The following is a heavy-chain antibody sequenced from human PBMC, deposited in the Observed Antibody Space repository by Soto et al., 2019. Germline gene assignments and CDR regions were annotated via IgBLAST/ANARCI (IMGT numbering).Heavy chain of an antibody. V-gene: IGHV1-46*01. CDR2: INPSGGSA. J-gene: IGHJ4*02. Sequence: ASVKVSCKASGYTFTIYLIHCVRQAPGQGLEWMGIINPSGGSANYAQKFQGRVTMTRDTSTSTVYMELSSLRSEDTAVYYCARVLGGATPFFVYWGQGTLVTVSS. CDR3: ARVLGGATPFFVY. CDR1: GYTFTIYL. D-gene: IGHD1-26*01.